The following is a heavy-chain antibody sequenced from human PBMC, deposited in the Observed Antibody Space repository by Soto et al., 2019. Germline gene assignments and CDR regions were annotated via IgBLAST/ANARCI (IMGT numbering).Heavy chain of an antibody. CDR2: IYSTGNT. J-gene: IGHJ6*02. V-gene: IGHV4-38-2*01. Sequence: SETLSLTCAVSGDSIRSSSYWGWIRQPPGKGLEWIGSIYSTGNTYYNPSLNSQVTISVDTSKNQFSLNVISVTAADTAVYYCRRSSRYSTDVWGQGTTVTVSS. CDR1: GDSIRSSSY. D-gene: IGHD6-13*01. CDR3: RRSSRYSTDV.